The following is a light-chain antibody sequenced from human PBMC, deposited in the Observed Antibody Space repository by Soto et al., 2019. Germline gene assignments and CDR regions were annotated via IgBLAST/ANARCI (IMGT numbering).Light chain of an antibody. J-gene: IGKJ1*01. CDR3: QQSYSTMWT. V-gene: IGKV1-39*01. CDR2: AAS. CDR1: RGISTY. Sequence: DIQMTQSPSSLSASVGDRVTITCRASRGISTYLNWSQQKPGKAPKLLIYAASSLQSGVPSRFSGSGSETDFTLTISSLQPEDFATYSCQQSYSTMWTFGQGTKVEIK.